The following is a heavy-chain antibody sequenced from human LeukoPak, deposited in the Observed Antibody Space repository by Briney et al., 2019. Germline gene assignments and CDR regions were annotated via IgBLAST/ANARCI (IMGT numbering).Heavy chain of an antibody. D-gene: IGHD1-26*01. CDR1: GYTFTSYG. CDR3: ARRRVGATQFDY. J-gene: IGHJ4*02. V-gene: IGHV1-18*01. CDR2: ISAYNGNT. Sequence: ASVRVSCTASGYTFTSYGISWVRQAPGQGLEWMGWISAYNGNTNYAQKLQGRVTMTTDTSTSTAYMELRSLRSDDTAVYYCARRRVGATQFDYWGQGTLVTVSS.